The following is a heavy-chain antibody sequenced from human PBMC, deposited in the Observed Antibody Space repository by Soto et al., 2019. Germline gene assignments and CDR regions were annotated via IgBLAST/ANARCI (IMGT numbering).Heavy chain of an antibody. Sequence: EVQLVESGGDLVQPGGSLRLSCAASGFTFSSYWMHWVRQAPGKGLVWVSRINSDGSTTNYADSVKGRFTISRDNAKNTVYPQMNSLRAEDTAVYYCTRGARGGYYFDYWGQGTLVTVSS. CDR3: TRGARGGYYFDY. V-gene: IGHV3-74*01. D-gene: IGHD3-16*01. CDR1: GFTFSSYW. CDR2: INSDGSTT. J-gene: IGHJ4*02.